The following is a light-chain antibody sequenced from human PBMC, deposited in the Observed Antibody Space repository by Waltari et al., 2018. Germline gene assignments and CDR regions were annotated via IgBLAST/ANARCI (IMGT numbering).Light chain of an antibody. CDR3: QQYANSPLT. J-gene: IGKJ4*01. Sequence: EIVLTQSPGAMSLSPGGRATLSCRATQIITNNYLAWYQQKPGQAPRLLIFGASNRATGIPDRFRGSGSVTDFTLTIYGLEPEDSAVYYCQQYANSPLTFGGGATVAIK. V-gene: IGKV3-20*01. CDR2: GAS. CDR1: QIITNNY.